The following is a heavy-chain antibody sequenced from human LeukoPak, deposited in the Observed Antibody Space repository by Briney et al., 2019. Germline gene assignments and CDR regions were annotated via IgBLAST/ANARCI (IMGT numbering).Heavy chain of an antibody. V-gene: IGHV4-34*01. Sequence: SETLSLTCAVYGGSFSGYYWSWIRQPPGKGLEWIGEINHSGSTNYNPSLKSRVTISVDTSKNQFSLKLSSVTAADTAVYYCASLLWFGELLVPWGQGTLVTVSS. J-gene: IGHJ5*02. D-gene: IGHD3-10*01. CDR2: INHSGST. CDR1: GGSFSGYY. CDR3: ASLLWFGELLVP.